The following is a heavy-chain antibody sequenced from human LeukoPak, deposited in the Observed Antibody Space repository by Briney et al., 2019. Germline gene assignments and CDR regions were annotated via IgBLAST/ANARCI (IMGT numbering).Heavy chain of an antibody. Sequence: SETLSLTCTVSGGSISSYYWSWIRQPPGKGLEWIGYIYYSGSTNYNPSLKSRVTISVDTSKNQFFLKLSSVTAADTAVYYCARRSRMTTIDAFDVWGQGTMVTVSS. D-gene: IGHD5-24*01. CDR2: IYYSGST. V-gene: IGHV4-59*08. CDR1: GGSISSYY. J-gene: IGHJ3*01. CDR3: ARRSRMTTIDAFDV.